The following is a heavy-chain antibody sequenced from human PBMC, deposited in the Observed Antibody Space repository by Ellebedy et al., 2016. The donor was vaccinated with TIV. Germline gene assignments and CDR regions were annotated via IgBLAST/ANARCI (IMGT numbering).Heavy chain of an antibody. Sequence: GGSLRLSCAASGFTFSSYSMNWVRQAPGKGLEWVSHISSSSSTIYYADSVKGRFTISRYNAKNSLYLQMNSLSAEDTAVYYCARVGASSGNPYAFDIWGQGTMVAVSS. V-gene: IGHV3-48*04. CDR3: ARVGASSGNPYAFDI. J-gene: IGHJ3*02. CDR1: GFTFSSYS. CDR2: ISSSSSTI. D-gene: IGHD3-16*01.